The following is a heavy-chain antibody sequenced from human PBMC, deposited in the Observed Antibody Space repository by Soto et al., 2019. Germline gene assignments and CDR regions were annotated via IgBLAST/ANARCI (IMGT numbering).Heavy chain of an antibody. J-gene: IGHJ3*02. D-gene: IGHD3-22*01. CDR3: ARAPHYYYDSSGYTNAFDI. Sequence: GSLRLSCAASGFTFSSYWMHWVRQAPGKGLVWVSRINSDGSSTSYADSVKGRFTISRDNAKNTLYLQMNSLRAEDTAVYYCARAPHYYYDSSGYTNAFDIWGQGTMVTVS. CDR2: INSDGSST. CDR1: GFTFSSYW. V-gene: IGHV3-74*01.